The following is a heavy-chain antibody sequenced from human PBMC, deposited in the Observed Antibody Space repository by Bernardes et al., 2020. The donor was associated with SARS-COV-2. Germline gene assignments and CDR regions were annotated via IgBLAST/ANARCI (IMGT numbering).Heavy chain of an antibody. CDR3: AKSLGGDRSVIAAKYQYGMDV. V-gene: IGHV3-23*01. Sequence: GGSLRLSCAASRFDFGTYVMAWVRQAPGKGLQWLASISRTGQTSFYAASVTGRFTISRHNAENSLGLHMSSLRVDDTAVYYCAKSLGGDRSVIAAKYQYGMDVWGQGTTVTVSS. CDR1: RFDFGTYV. D-gene: IGHD5-18*01. CDR2: ISRTGQTS. J-gene: IGHJ6*02.